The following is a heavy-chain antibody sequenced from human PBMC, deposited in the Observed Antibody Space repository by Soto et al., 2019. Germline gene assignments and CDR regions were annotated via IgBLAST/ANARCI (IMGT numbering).Heavy chain of an antibody. D-gene: IGHD3-16*01. J-gene: IGHJ6*03. V-gene: IGHV3-64*01. CDR3: ARGEDYTWGKTAAYYYYHMDV. Sequence: EVQLVESGGGFAQPGESRRLSCVGSGFTFSNFAMHWVRQAPGKGLEYVSVISSNGRSTDYANSVKGRFTISRVNSKNTLYLQMGNLRDEDMAVYYCARGEDYTWGKTAAYYYYHMDVWGKGTTVTVS. CDR1: GFTFSNFA. CDR2: ISSNGRST.